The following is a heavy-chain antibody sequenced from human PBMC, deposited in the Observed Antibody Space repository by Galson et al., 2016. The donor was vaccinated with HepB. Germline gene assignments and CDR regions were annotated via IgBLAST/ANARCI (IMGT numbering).Heavy chain of an antibody. CDR3: GRSPRAITVAATGANLDN. CDR1: GFPFSIYA. D-gene: IGHD2-15*01. Sequence: SLRLSCAASGFPFSIYAMHWVRQAPGKGLEWVAVISYDGSQKYYADSVEGRITISRDNSKNTLFLQMYSLRVEDTAVYYFGRSPRAITVAATGANLDNWGQGTLVTVSS. V-gene: IGHV3-30*04. CDR2: ISYDGSQK. J-gene: IGHJ4*02.